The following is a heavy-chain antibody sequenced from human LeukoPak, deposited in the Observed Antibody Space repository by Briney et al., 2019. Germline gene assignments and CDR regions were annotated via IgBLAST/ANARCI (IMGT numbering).Heavy chain of an antibody. V-gene: IGHV4-59*11. CDR2: IYYSGST. CDR3: ARGGTTVTPGLLWFDP. CDR1: GGSISSHY. Sequence: PSETLSLTCSVPGGSISSHYWSWIRQPPGKGPECIGHIYYSGSTKYNPSLKSRVTISVDTSKNQFSLKLSSVTAADTAVYYCARGGTTVTPGLLWFDPWGQGTLVTVSS. J-gene: IGHJ5*02. D-gene: IGHD4-17*01.